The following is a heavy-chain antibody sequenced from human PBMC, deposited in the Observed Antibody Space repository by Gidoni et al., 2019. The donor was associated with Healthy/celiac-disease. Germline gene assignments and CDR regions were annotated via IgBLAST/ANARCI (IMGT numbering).Heavy chain of an antibody. CDR1: GGSISSGSYY. J-gene: IGHJ6*02. CDR2: IYTSGST. Sequence: QVQLQESGPGLVKPSQTLSLTCTVSGGSISSGSYYWSWIRQPAGKGLEWIGRIYTSGSTNYNPSLKSRVTISVDTSKNQFSLKLSSVTAADTAVYYCARVATLQPYGMDVWGQGTTVTVSS. CDR3: ARVATLQPYGMDV. V-gene: IGHV4-61*02.